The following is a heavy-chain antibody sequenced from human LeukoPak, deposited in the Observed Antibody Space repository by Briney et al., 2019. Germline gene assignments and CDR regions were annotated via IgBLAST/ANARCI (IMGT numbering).Heavy chain of an antibody. J-gene: IGHJ4*02. Sequence: SETLSLTCTVSGGSISSYYWSWIRQPPGKGLEWIGYIHYSGSTNYNPSLKSRVTISVDTSKNQFSLKLSSVTAADTAVYYCARQYYDILTGYYGHWGQGTLVTVSS. CDR3: ARQYYDILTGYYGH. V-gene: IGHV4-59*08. D-gene: IGHD3-9*01. CDR1: GGSISSYY. CDR2: IHYSGST.